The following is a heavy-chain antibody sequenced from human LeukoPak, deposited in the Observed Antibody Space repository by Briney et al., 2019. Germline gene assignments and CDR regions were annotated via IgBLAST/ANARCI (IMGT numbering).Heavy chain of an antibody. Sequence: SESLSLTCTVSGGSISSYYWSWIRQPPGKGLEWIGNIYDSGSTNYNPSLKSRVTISVDTSKNQCSLKLSSVTAADTAVYYCARQSISGSSLSYFDYWGQGTLVNVSS. CDR2: IYDSGST. J-gene: IGHJ4*02. V-gene: IGHV4-59*01. D-gene: IGHD3-22*01. CDR1: GGSISSYY. CDR3: ARQSISGSSLSYFDY.